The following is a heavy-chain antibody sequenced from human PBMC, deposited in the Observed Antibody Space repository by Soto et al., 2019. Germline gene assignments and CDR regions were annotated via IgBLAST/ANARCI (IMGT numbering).Heavy chain of an antibody. D-gene: IGHD2-2*01. CDR3: ATDGGDCSSTSCYLGY. CDR1: GYTLTELS. Sequence: QVPLVQSGAEVQKPGASVKVSCKVSGYTLTELSMHWVRQAPGKGREWMGGFDPEDGETIYAQKFHGRVTMTADTSTDTAYMELSSLRSEDTAVYYCATDGGDCSSTSCYLGYWGEGTLVTVSS. V-gene: IGHV1-24*01. J-gene: IGHJ4*02. CDR2: FDPEDGET.